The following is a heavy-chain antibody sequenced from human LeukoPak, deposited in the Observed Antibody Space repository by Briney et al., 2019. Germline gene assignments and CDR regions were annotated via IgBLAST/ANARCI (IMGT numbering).Heavy chain of an antibody. CDR1: GGSISSYY. D-gene: IGHD5-18*01. V-gene: IGHV4-59*01. Sequence: PSETLSLTCTVSGGSISSYYWSWIRQPPGKGLEWIGYIYYSGSTNYNPSLKSRVTISVDTSKNQFSLKPTSVTAADTAVYYCARTTEGGYTYGYFYYYYMDVWGKGTTVTISS. J-gene: IGHJ6*03. CDR3: ARTTEGGYTYGYFYYYYMDV. CDR2: IYYSGST.